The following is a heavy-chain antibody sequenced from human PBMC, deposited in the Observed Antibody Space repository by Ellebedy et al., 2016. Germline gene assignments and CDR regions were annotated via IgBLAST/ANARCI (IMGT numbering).Heavy chain of an antibody. V-gene: IGHV3-23*01. CDR1: GFTFSSYA. CDR3: AKGLGITRFNWPFDM. J-gene: IGHJ3*02. Sequence: GESLKISXAASGFTFSSYAMSWVRQAPGKGLEWVSAISGSGGSTYYADSVKGRFTISRDNSKNTLYLQMNSLRAEDTAVYYCAKGLGITRFNWPFDMWGQGTMVTVSS. D-gene: IGHD2-2*01. CDR2: ISGSGGST.